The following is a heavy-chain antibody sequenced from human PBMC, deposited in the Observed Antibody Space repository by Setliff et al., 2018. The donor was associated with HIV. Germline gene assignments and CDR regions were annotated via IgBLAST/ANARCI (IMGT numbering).Heavy chain of an antibody. CDR3: ARDVERYSSHSASGP. Sequence: GASVKVSCKASGYTFTGYFIHWVRQAPGQGLEWMGRIIPNSAGTNYAQKFQGRVTMTRDTSISTAYMELSRLRSDDTAVYYCARDVERYSSHSASGPWGQGTLVTVSS. V-gene: IGHV1-2*06. CDR1: GYTFTGYF. CDR2: IIPNSAGT. J-gene: IGHJ5*02. D-gene: IGHD6-19*01.